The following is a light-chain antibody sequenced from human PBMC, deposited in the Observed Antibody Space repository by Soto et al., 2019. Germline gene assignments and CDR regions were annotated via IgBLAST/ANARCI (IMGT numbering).Light chain of an antibody. V-gene: IGKV1-27*01. CDR3: QKYSWVIT. J-gene: IGKJ5*01. Sequence: DIQMTQSPSSLSASVGDRVTITCRASQGIRHFLAWYQQKPGKVPTLLISDASTLQSGVPSWFSGSGSGTDFTLTISSLQPEHGATYYCQKYSWVITFGHGTRLEIK. CDR1: QGIRHF. CDR2: DAS.